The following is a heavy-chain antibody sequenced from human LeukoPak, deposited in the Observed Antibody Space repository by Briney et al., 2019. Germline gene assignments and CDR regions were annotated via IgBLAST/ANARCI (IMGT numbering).Heavy chain of an antibody. CDR3: ARAHYDFWSGPGSYYYYYMDV. D-gene: IGHD3-3*01. CDR2: IYYSGST. CDR1: GGSISSYY. Sequence: SETLSLTCTVSGGSISSYYWSWIRQPPGKGLEWIGYIYYSGSTNYNPSLKSRVTILVDTSKNQFSLKLSSVTAADTAVYYCARAHYDFWSGPGSYYYYYMDVWGKGTTVTVSS. J-gene: IGHJ6*03. V-gene: IGHV4-59*01.